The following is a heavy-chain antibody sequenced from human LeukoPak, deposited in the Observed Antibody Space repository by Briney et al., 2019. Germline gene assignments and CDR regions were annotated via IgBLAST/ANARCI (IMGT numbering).Heavy chain of an antibody. Sequence: PSQTLSLTCTLSGGSISSDSYLWTWIRQPAGKGLEWIGRILSSGSTNYNPSLRSRVTLSVDTSKKRFFLDIISVTAADTAVYYRAVRKIGYPLDIWGQGTMVTVSS. J-gene: IGHJ3*02. CDR3: AVRKIGYPLDI. CDR1: GGSISSDSYL. D-gene: IGHD6-13*01. V-gene: IGHV4-61*02. CDR2: ILSSGST.